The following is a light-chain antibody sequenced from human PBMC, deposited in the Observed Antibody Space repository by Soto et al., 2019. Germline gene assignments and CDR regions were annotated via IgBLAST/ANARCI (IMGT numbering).Light chain of an antibody. CDR1: SSDVGAYNS. CDR2: EVS. Sequence: QSALTQPASVSGPPGQSITISCTGTSSDVGAYNSVSWYQQHPGKAPKLMIYEVSNRPSGVSNRFSGSKSGNTASLSISGLQAEDEADYYCSSYTSSSSWVFGGGTKVTVL. V-gene: IGLV2-14*01. J-gene: IGLJ3*02. CDR3: SSYTSSSSWV.